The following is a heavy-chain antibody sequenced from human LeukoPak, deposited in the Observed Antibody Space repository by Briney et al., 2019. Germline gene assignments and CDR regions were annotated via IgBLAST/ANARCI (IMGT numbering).Heavy chain of an antibody. CDR1: GGSISSSNW. CDR2: INHSGST. J-gene: IGHJ4*02. V-gene: IGHV4-4*02. Sequence: SGTLSLTCAVSGGSISSSNWWSWVRQPPGKGLEWIGEINHSGSTNYNPSLKSRVTISVDTSKNQFSLKLSSVTAADTAVYYCARVEGHASYGYCLDYWGQGTLVTVSS. D-gene: IGHD5-18*01. CDR3: ARVEGHASYGYCLDY.